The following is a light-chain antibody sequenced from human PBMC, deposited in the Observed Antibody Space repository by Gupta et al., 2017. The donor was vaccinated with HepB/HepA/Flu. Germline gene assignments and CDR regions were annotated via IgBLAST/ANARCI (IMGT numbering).Light chain of an antibody. CDR2: DAS. V-gene: IGKV3-11*01. CDR1: QSVSSY. J-gene: IGKJ5*01. CDR3: QHRSNWPIT. Sequence: EIVLTQSPATLSLSPGERATLSCRASQSVSSYLAWYQQKPGQAPMLLIYDASNRATRIPARFSGSGSGTDFTLTISSLEPEDFAVYYCQHRSNWPITFGQGTRLEIK.